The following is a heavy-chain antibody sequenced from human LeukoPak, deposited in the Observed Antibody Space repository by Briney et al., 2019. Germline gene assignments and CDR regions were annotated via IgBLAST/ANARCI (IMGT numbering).Heavy chain of an antibody. D-gene: IGHD6-19*01. Sequence: ASVKVSCKASGYTFTGYYIHRVRQAPGQGLEWMGRINPHTGGTSYTQKFQGRVTMTRDTSISTAYMELSGLRSDDTAVYYCAREQSITVAGTDYWGQGTLVTVSS. V-gene: IGHV1-2*06. CDR3: AREQSITVAGTDY. CDR1: GYTFTGYY. CDR2: INPHTGGT. J-gene: IGHJ4*02.